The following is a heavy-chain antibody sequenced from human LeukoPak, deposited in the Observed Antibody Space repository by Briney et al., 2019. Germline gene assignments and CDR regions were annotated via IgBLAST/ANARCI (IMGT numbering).Heavy chain of an antibody. CDR2: IYYSGST. D-gene: IGHD3-3*01. J-gene: IGHJ5*02. V-gene: IGHV4-59*01. CDR3: ARGKEYYDFWSGVVSPFDP. CDR1: GGSISSYY. Sequence: PSETLSLTCTVSGGSISSYYWSWIRQPPGKGLEWIGYIYYSGSTNYNPSLKSRVTISVDTSKNQFSLKLSSVTAADTAVYYCARGKEYYDFWSGVVSPFDPWGQGTLVTVSS.